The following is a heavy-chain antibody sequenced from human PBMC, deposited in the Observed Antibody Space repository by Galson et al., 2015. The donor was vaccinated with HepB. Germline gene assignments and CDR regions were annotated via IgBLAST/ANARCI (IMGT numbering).Heavy chain of an antibody. CDR2: INTNTGNP. J-gene: IGHJ5*02. CDR1: GYTFTSYA. D-gene: IGHD2-21*01. V-gene: IGHV7-4-1*02. Sequence: SVKVSCKASGYTFTSYAMNWVRQAPGQGLEWMGWINTNTGNPTYAQGFTGRFVFSLDTSVSTAYLQISSLKAEDTAVYYCARDRGIAYCGGDCIENNWFDPWGQGTLVTVSS. CDR3: ARDRGIAYCGGDCIENNWFDP.